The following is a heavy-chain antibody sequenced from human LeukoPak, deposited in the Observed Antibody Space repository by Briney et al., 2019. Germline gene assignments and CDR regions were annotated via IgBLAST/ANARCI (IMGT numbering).Heavy chain of an antibody. CDR2: IYDSGST. CDR1: GGSIRSSYYY. Sequence: ASETLSLTCTVSGGSIRSSYYYWGWIRQPPGKGLEWIGSIYDSGSTYYNPSLKSRVSISVDTSKNQFSLKLSSVTAADTAVYYCAREDSSGWYYFDYWGQGTLVTVSS. V-gene: IGHV4-39*07. CDR3: AREDSSGWYYFDY. J-gene: IGHJ4*02. D-gene: IGHD6-19*01.